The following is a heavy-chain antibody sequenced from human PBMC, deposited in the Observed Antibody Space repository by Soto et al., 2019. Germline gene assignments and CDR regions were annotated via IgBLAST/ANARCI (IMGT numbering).Heavy chain of an antibody. V-gene: IGHV1-2*04. CDR1: GYTFTNYY. CDR2: INPNSGGT. J-gene: IGHJ6*02. D-gene: IGHD2-15*01. Sequence: ASVKVSCKASGYTFTNYYMHWVRQAPGQGLEWMGWINPNSGGTNYAQKFQGWVTMTRDTSISTAYMELSRLRSDDTAVYYCARQIGGGSFDSYYYYYGMDVWGQGTTVTVSS. CDR3: ARQIGGGSFDSYYYYYGMDV.